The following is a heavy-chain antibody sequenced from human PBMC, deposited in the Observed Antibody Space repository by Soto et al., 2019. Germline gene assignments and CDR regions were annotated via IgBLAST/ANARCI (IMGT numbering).Heavy chain of an antibody. Sequence: XESLKVSCKSSGVIFTSYLLSLVLQMPGKGLEWMGMLNPKDSFANYSPSFRGHVTISPDTSVTTAYLKWSSLKASDTAIYYCARNKSGGGSYPFDFWGQGTLVTVSS. CDR2: LNPKDSFA. J-gene: IGHJ4*02. V-gene: IGHV5-10-1*01. CDR3: ARNKSGGGSYPFDF. D-gene: IGHD3-10*01. CDR1: GVIFTSYL.